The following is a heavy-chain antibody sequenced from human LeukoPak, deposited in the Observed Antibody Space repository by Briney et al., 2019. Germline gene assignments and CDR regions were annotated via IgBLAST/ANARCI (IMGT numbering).Heavy chain of an antibody. CDR3: ARGDCGGDCYTEYFQH. Sequence: SQTLSLTCTVSGGSISSGSYYWSWIRQPAGKGLEWIGRIYTSESTNYNPSLKSRVTISLDTSKNQFSLKLSSVTAADTAVYYCARGDCGGDCYTEYFQHWGQGTLVTVSS. CDR2: IYTSEST. J-gene: IGHJ1*01. D-gene: IGHD2-21*02. CDR1: GGSISSGSYY. V-gene: IGHV4-61*02.